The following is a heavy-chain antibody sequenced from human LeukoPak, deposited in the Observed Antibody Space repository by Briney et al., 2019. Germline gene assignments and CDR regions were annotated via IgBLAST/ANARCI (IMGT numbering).Heavy chain of an antibody. CDR3: AKGIAARANNWFDP. CDR1: GFTFSSYA. V-gene: IGHV3-23*01. D-gene: IGHD6-6*01. CDR2: ISGSGGST. Sequence: GGSLRLSCAASGFTFSSYAMSWVRQAPGKGLEWVSAISGSGGSTYYADSVKGRFTISRDNSMNTLHLQMNSLRAEDTAVYYCAKGIAARANNWFDPWGQGTLVPVSS. J-gene: IGHJ5*02.